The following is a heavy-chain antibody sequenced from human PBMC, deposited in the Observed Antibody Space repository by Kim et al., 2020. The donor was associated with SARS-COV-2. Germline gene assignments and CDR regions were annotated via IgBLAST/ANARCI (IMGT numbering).Heavy chain of an antibody. Sequence: GGSLRLSCAASGFTFDDYAMHWVRQAPGKGLEWVSGISWNSGSIGYADSVKGRFTISRDNAKNSLYLQMNSLRAEDTALYYCAKEEPFRPDILTGRGFDYWGQGTLVTVSS. CDR2: ISWNSGSI. J-gene: IGHJ4*02. CDR3: AKEEPFRPDILTGRGFDY. D-gene: IGHD3-9*01. CDR1: GFTFDDYA. V-gene: IGHV3-9*01.